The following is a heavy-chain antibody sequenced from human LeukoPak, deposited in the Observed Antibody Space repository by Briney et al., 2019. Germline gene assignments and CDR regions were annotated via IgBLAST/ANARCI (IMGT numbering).Heavy chain of an antibody. D-gene: IGHD6-6*01. J-gene: IGHJ3*02. V-gene: IGHV4-61*02. Sequence: PSETLSLTCTVSGGSISSGSYYWSWIRQPAGKGLEWIGRIYTSGSTNYNPSLKSRVTITVDTSKNQFSLKLSSVTAADTAVYYCARGRWIRRSSSPLGAFDIWGQGTMVTVSS. CDR3: ARGRWIRRSSSPLGAFDI. CDR1: GGSISSGSYY. CDR2: IYTSGST.